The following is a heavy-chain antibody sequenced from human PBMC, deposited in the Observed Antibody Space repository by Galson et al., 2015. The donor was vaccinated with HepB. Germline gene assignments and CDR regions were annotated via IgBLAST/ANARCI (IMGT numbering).Heavy chain of an antibody. CDR1: GFTFSSYW. D-gene: IGHD3-3*01. J-gene: IGHJ4*02. CDR3: AKDPDFDFYSEKSTTFDY. Sequence: SLRLSCAASGFTFSSYWLHWVRQAPGKGLVWVSGIDSGGTDTRYADSVKGRFTISRDNAQNTVYLQMISLRDVDTAMYYCAKDPDFDFYSEKSTTFDYWGRGTLVTVSS. V-gene: IGHV3-74*01. CDR2: IDSGGTDT.